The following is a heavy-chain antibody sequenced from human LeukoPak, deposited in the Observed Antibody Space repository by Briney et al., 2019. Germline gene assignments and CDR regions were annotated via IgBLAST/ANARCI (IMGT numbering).Heavy chain of an antibody. CDR3: ARAPYGSGIPDY. CDR1: GDSISSSSSY. CDR2: IYHSGST. J-gene: IGHJ4*02. V-gene: IGHV4-39*07. D-gene: IGHD3-10*01. Sequence: SETLSLTCTVSGDSISSSSSYWGWIRQPPGEGLEWIGSIYHSGSTYYNPSLKSRVTISVDTSKNQFSLKLSSVTAADTAVYYCARAPYGSGIPDYWGQGTLVTVSS.